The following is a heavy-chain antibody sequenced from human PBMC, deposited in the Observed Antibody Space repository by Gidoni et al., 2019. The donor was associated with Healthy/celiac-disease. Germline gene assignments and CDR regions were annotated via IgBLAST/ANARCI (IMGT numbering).Heavy chain of an antibody. D-gene: IGHD2-15*01. V-gene: IGHV4-34*01. Sequence: QVQLQQWGAGLLKPSETLSLTCAVYGGSFSGYYWSWIRQPPGKGLEWIGEINNSGSTNYNPSLKSRVTISVDTSKNQFSLKLSSVTAADTAVYYCARGHEVVAAIDYWGQGTLVTVSS. CDR3: ARGHEVVAAIDY. J-gene: IGHJ4*02. CDR1: GGSFSGYY. CDR2: INNSGST.